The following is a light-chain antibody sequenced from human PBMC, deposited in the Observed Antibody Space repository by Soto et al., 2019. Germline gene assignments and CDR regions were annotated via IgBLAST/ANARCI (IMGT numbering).Light chain of an antibody. CDR2: KIS. CDR1: QSLVHXXXXXX. CDR3: MQLTQFPWT. Sequence: DIVMTQAPLSSPVTLGQPASISCRSSQSLVHXXXXXXLTWLHQRPGQPPRLLIYKISNRFSGVPDRFSXSGAGTDFTLKISRLEAEDVGVYYCMQLTQFPWTFGQGTKVEIK. J-gene: IGKJ1*01. V-gene: IGKV2-24*01.